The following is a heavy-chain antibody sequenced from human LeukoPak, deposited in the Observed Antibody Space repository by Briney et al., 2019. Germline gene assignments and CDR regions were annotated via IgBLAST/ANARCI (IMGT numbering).Heavy chain of an antibody. CDR3: ARGVFYYDSNGYYKRAFDI. Sequence: SETLSLTCAVYGGSFSGYYWSWIRQPPGKGLEWIGEINHSGSTNYNPSLKSRVTISVDTSKNQFSLKLSSVTAADTAVYYCARGVFYYDSNGYYKRAFDIWGQGTVVTVSS. D-gene: IGHD3-22*01. J-gene: IGHJ3*02. CDR1: GGSFSGYY. V-gene: IGHV4-34*01. CDR2: INHSGST.